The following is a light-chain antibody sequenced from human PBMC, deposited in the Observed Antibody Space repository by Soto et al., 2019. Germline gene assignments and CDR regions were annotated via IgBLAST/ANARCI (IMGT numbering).Light chain of an antibody. CDR2: DAS. CDR1: QSVSSY. V-gene: IGKV3-11*01. CDR3: QQRITWSLT. Sequence: EIVLTQSPATLSLSPGERATLSCRASQSVSSYLAWYQQKPGQTPRLLIYDASNRATVIPARFSVSGSGTDFTLTISSLEPEDVAVYYCQQRITWSLTFGGGTKVEIK. J-gene: IGKJ4*01.